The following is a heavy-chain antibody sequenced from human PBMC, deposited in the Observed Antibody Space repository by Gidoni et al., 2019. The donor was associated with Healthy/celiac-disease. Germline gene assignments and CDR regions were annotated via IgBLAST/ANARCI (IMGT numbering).Heavy chain of an antibody. CDR2: IRSKAYGGTT. Sequence: EVQLVESGGGLVQPGRSLRLSCTASGFTFGDYAMSWFRQAPGKGLEGVGFIRSKAYGGTTEYAASVKGRFTISRDDSKSIAYLQRNSLKTEDTAVYYCAITMVRGVEYWGQGTLVTVSS. V-gene: IGHV3-49*03. CDR1: GFTFGDYA. J-gene: IGHJ4*02. CDR3: AITMVRGVEY. D-gene: IGHD3-10*01.